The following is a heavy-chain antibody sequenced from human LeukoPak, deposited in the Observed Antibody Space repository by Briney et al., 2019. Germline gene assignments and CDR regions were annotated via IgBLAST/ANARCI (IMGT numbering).Heavy chain of an antibody. CDR2: INAGNGNT. V-gene: IGHV1-3*01. J-gene: IGHJ4*02. CDR1: GYTFTSYA. Sequence: GSSVKVSCKASGYTFTSYAMHWVRQAPGHRLEWRGGINAGNGNTKYSQKFQGRVTITRDTSASTAYMELSSLRSEDTAVYYCAKGEEYMVRGVIIRGIVDYWGQGTLVTVSS. D-gene: IGHD3-10*01. CDR3: AKGEEYMVRGVIIRGIVDY.